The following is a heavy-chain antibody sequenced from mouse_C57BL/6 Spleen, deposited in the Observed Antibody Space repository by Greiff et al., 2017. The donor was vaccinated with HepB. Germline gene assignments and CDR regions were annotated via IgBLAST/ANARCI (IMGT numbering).Heavy chain of an antibody. CDR2: IYPGDGDT. Sequence: VKLVESGPELVKPGASVKISCKASGYAFSSSWMNWVKQRPGKGLEWIGRIYPGDGDTNYNGKFKGKATLTADKSSSTAYMQLSSLTSEDSAVYFCARGGNYYYAMDYWGQGTSVTVSS. CDR3: ARGGNYYYAMDY. V-gene: IGHV1-82*01. CDR1: GYAFSSSW. J-gene: IGHJ4*01. D-gene: IGHD2-1*01.